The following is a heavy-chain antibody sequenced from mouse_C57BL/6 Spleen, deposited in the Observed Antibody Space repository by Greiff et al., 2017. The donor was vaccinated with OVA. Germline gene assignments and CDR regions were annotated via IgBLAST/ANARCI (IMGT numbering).Heavy chain of an antibody. Sequence: VQLQQSGPELVKPGASVKISCKASGYSFTDYNMNWVKQSNGKSLEWIGVINPNYGTTSYNQKFKGKATLTVDQSSSTAYMQLNSLTSEDSALYDCARSRGSSYEYAMDYWGQGTSVTVSS. CDR2: INPNYGTT. CDR1: GYSFTDYN. V-gene: IGHV1-39*01. D-gene: IGHD1-1*01. J-gene: IGHJ4*01. CDR3: ARSRGSSYEYAMDY.